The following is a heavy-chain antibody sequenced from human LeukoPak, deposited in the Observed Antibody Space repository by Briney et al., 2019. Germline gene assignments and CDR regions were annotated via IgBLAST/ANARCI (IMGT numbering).Heavy chain of an antibody. CDR3: ARSYGSGSVVDY. D-gene: IGHD3-10*01. CDR1: GGSFGGYY. Sequence: SETLSLTCAVYGGSFGGYYWSWIRQPPGKGLEWIGEINHSGSTNYNPSLKSRVTISVDTSKNQFSLKLSSVTAADTAVYYCARSYGSGSVVDYWGQGTLVTVSS. CDR2: INHSGST. J-gene: IGHJ4*02. V-gene: IGHV4-34*01.